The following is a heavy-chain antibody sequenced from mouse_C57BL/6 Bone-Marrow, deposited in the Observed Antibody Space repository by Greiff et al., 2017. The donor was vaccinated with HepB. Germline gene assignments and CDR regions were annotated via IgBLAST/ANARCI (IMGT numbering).Heavy chain of an antibody. CDR1: GFTFSDYG. Sequence: EVKLMESGGGLVQPGGSLKLSCAASGFTFSDYGMAWVRQAPRKGPEWVAFISNLAYSIYYADTVTGRFTISRENAKNTLYLEMSSLRSEDTAMYYCARRGSTTVVAHWYFDVWGTGTTVTVSS. J-gene: IGHJ1*03. D-gene: IGHD1-1*01. CDR2: ISNLAYSI. V-gene: IGHV5-15*01. CDR3: ARRGSTTVVAHWYFDV.